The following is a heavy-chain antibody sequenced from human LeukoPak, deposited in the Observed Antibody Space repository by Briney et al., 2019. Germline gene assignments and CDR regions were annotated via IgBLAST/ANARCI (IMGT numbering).Heavy chain of an antibody. J-gene: IGHJ4*02. D-gene: IGHD2-2*01. CDR3: AILYCSSTSCYYPFDY. V-gene: IGHV1-18*01. CDR2: ISAYNGNT. CDR1: GYTFTSYG. Sequence: ASVKVSCKASGYTFTSYGISWVRQAPGQGLEWMGWISAYNGNTNYAQKLQGRVTMTTDTSTSTAYMELRSLRSDDTAVYYCAILYCSSTSCYYPFDYWGQGTLVTASS.